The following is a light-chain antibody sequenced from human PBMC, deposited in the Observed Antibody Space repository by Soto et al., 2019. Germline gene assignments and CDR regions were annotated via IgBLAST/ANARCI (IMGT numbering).Light chain of an antibody. CDR3: CSFAGSSTFDV. V-gene: IGLV2-23*02. Sequence: QSVLTQPASVSGSPGQSITISCTGTSSDVGSYNLVSWYQQHPGKAPKLMIYEVSKRPSGVSNRFSGSKSGNTASLTISGLQAEDEADSYCCSFAGSSTFDVFGAGTKVTVL. CDR2: EVS. CDR1: SSDVGSYNL. J-gene: IGLJ1*01.